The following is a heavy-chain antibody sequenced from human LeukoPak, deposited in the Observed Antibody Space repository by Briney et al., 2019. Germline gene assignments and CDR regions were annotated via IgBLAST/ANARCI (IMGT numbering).Heavy chain of an antibody. D-gene: IGHD3-10*01. Sequence: PSETLSLTCTVSGGSITSYYWSWIRQPPGKGLEWIAYIYYSGSTNYNPSLRSRVTVSADTSKNQFSLQLSSVTAADTAVYYCAKSRFPRSRDAFDIWGQGTMVTVSS. J-gene: IGHJ3*02. CDR1: GGSITSYY. CDR2: IYYSGST. V-gene: IGHV4-59*01. CDR3: AKSRFPRSRDAFDI.